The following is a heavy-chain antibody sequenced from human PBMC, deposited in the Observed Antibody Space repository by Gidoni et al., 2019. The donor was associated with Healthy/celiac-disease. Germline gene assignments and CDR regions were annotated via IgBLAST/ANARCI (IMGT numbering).Heavy chain of an antibody. CDR3: AKDVVPAYYYYYYGMDV. D-gene: IGHD2-2*01. J-gene: IGHJ6*02. CDR1: GFTFADYA. V-gene: IGHV3-9*01. Sequence: EVQLVESGGGLVQPGRSLRLSCAASGFTFADYAMHWVRQAPGKGLEWVSGISWNSSSIGYADSVKGRFTISRDNAKNSLYLQMNSLRAEDTALYYCAKDVVPAYYYYYYGMDVWGQGTTVTVSS. CDR2: ISWNSSSI.